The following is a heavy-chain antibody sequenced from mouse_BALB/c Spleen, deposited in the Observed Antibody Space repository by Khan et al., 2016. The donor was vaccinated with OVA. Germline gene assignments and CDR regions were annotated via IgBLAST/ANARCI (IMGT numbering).Heavy chain of an antibody. CDR3: ARPCSFVTNYATMDD. D-gene: IGHD1-2*01. CDR1: GYTFTNYW. CDR2: IYPGNGNT. Sequence: QVQLKQSGAELVRPGTSVKMSCKAAGYTFTNYWIGWINQRPGHGLEWIGDIYPGNGNTNYNEKFKGKATLTADTSSSTAYLQLSSLTSEDSAISYSARPCSFVTNYATMDDWGQGTSVTVSS. V-gene: IGHV1-63*02. J-gene: IGHJ4*01.